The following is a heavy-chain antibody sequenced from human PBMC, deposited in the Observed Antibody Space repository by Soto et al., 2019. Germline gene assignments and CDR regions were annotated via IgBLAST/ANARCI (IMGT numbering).Heavy chain of an antibody. CDR3: ARVALSGDTRKYYDY. CDR2: TRNKANSYST. V-gene: IGHV3-72*01. Sequence: EVQLVESGGGLVQPGGSLRLSCAASGFTFSDHYMDWVRQAPGKGLEWVGRTRNKANSYSTEYAASVKGRFTISRDDSKNSLYLQMNSLKTEDTAVYYCARVALSGDTRKYYDYWGQGTLVTVAS. CDR1: GFTFSDHY. D-gene: IGHD4-17*01. J-gene: IGHJ4*02.